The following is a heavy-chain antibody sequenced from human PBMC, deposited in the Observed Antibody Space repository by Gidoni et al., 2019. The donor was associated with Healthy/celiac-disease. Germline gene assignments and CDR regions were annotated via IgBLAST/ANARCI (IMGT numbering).Heavy chain of an antibody. D-gene: IGHD2-15*01. J-gene: IGHJ3*02. CDR1: GGTFSCYA. CDR2: IIPILGIA. V-gene: IGHV1-69*04. Sequence: QVQLVQSGAEVKKPGSSVKVSCMASGGTFSCYAISWVRQAPGKGLEWMGRIIPILGIANYAQKFQGRVTITADKSTSTAYMELSSLRSEDTAVYYCARGGGGYCSGGSCYGAFDIWGQGTMVTVSS. CDR3: ARGGGGYCSGGSCYGAFDI.